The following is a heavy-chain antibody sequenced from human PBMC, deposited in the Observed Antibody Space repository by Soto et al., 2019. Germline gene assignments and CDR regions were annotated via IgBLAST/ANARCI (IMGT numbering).Heavy chain of an antibody. D-gene: IGHD3-3*01. CDR2: IYHSGYT. Sequence: QVQLQESGPGLVKPSETLSLTCSVSGDSITSGSYYWSWIRQPPGKGLEWIGYIYHSGYTNYNPSSKSRVTISIDTTKNQFSLKLSSVTAAATAVYYCTRGIGDYDYWIRNGNIKRDKYFEYWCPGALVIVSS. CDR1: GDSITSGSYY. CDR3: TRGIGDYDYWIRNGNIKRDKYFEY. V-gene: IGHV4-61*01. J-gene: IGHJ4*02.